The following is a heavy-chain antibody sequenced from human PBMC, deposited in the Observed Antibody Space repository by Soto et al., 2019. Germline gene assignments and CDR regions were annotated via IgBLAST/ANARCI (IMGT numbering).Heavy chain of an antibody. CDR1: GGSISSYY. CDR3: ARLRLRPDWYFDL. J-gene: IGHJ2*01. Sequence: SETLSLTCTVSGGSISSYYWSWVRQPPGKGLEWIGYIYYSGSTNYNPSLKSRVTISVDTSKNQFSLKLSSVTAADTAVYYCARLRLRPDWYFDLWGRGTLVTVSS. CDR2: IYYSGST. D-gene: IGHD5-12*01. V-gene: IGHV4-59*08.